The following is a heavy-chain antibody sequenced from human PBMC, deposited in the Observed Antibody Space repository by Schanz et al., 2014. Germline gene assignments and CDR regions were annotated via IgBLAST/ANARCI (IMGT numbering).Heavy chain of an antibody. CDR2: ISGSGGST. J-gene: IGHJ5*02. Sequence: EVQLVESGGGLVQPGGSLRLSCTASGFTFSSYSMNWVRQAPGKGLEWVSAISGSGGSTYYADSVKGRFTISRDNAKNSLYLLMNSLRPEDTALYYCARPALWFGDNCFDPWGQGTLVTVSS. V-gene: IGHV3-23*04. CDR1: GFTFSSYS. D-gene: IGHD3-10*01. CDR3: ARPALWFGDNCFDP.